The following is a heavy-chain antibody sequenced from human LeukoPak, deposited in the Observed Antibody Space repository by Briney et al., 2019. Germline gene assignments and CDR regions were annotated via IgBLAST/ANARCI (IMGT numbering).Heavy chain of an antibody. J-gene: IGHJ4*02. V-gene: IGHV3-74*01. CDR1: GFTFSSYW. D-gene: IGHD3-22*01. CDR3: ARVYYYDSSGDI. CDR2: INSDGSST. Sequence: GGSLRLSCAASGFTFSSYWMHWVRQAPGKGLVWVSRINSDGSSTSYADSVKGRFTISRDKAKNTLYLQMNSLRAEDTAVYYCARVYYYDSSGDIWDQGTLVTVSS.